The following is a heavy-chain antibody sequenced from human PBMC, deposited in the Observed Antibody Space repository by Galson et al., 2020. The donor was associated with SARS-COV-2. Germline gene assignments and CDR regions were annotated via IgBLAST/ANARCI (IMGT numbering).Heavy chain of an antibody. V-gene: IGHV3-30-3*01. J-gene: IGHJ5*02. CDR2: ISYDGSNK. CDR3: ARDGGDWFAP. CDR1: GFTFSSYA. Sequence: GESLKISCAAPGFTFSSYAMHWVRQAPGKGLEWVAVISYDGSNKYYADSVKGRFTISRDNTKNTLYLQMNSLRAEDTAGYSCARDGGDWFAPWGQGTLVTVSS.